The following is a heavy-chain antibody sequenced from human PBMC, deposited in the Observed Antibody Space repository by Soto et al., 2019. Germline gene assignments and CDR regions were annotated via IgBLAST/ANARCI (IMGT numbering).Heavy chain of an antibody. CDR2: IVVGSGNT. CDR1: GFTFTSSA. V-gene: IGHV1-58*01. Sequence: ASVKVSCKASGFTFTSSAVQWVRQARGQRLEWIGWIVVGSGNTNYAQKFQERVTITRDMSTSTAYMELSSLRSEDTAVYYCAASRSGWRGELDYWGQGTLVTVSS. J-gene: IGHJ4*02. CDR3: AASRSGWRGELDY. D-gene: IGHD6-19*01.